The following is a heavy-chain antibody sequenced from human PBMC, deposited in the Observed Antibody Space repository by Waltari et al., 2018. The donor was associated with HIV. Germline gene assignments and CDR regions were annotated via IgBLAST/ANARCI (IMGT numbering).Heavy chain of an antibody. CDR1: SVLFGSYV. V-gene: IGHV3-30*03. Sequence: QDQLVESGGGVVQPGKSLRLSCRDSSVLFGSYVMHWVRQGTGEGLEWVGTISYDGRKALYADSVNGRFTISRDNSKNMLYMQLKSLRSEDTSLYYCARDGSTAPWDALRGDWFDPWGQGTRVIVTS. J-gene: IGHJ5*02. D-gene: IGHD3-10*01. CDR3: ARDGSTAPWDALRGDWFDP. CDR2: ISYDGRKA.